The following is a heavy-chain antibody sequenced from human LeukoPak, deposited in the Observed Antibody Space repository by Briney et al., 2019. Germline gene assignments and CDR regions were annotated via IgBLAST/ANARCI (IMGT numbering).Heavy chain of an antibody. V-gene: IGHV3-7*01. CDR1: GFTFSNYW. J-gene: IGHJ6*02. CDR2: MKEDGSAR. Sequence: GGSLRLSCVASGFTFSNYWMSWVRQAPGKGLEWLANMKEDGSARYYVDSMKGRFTISRDNAKNSLYLQMNSLRAEDTAVYYCAREQGWSDSYYGMDAWGQGTTVTVSS. CDR3: AREQGWSDSYYGMDA.